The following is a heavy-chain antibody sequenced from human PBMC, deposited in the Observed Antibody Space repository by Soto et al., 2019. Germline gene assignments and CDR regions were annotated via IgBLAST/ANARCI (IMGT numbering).Heavy chain of an antibody. CDR1: GGTFSSYR. J-gene: IGHJ4*02. CDR2: IVPIYRTA. CDR3: ARDSGAKLSSS. D-gene: IGHD6-13*01. Sequence: SVKVSCKASGGTFSSYRSNWVRQARGQGLEWLGGIVPIYRTADYAQKFQGRVTITADESTRTVYLELSSLKSQDTALYYCARDSGAKLSSSWGQGTLVTVSS. V-gene: IGHV1-69*13.